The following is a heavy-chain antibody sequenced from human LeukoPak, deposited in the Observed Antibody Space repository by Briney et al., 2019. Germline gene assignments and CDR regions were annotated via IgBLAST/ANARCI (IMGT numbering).Heavy chain of an antibody. V-gene: IGHV4-39*01. J-gene: IGHJ4*02. CDR2: IYYSGST. Sequence: SETLSLTCTVSGGSISSSSYYWGWIRQPPGKGLEWIGNIYYSGSTNPLPSLKSRVTISADTSKNQFSLKLSSVTAADTAVYYCARSQNTGIVGAWYSWGQGTLVTVSS. CDR1: GGSISSSSYY. CDR3: ARSQNTGIVGAWYS. D-gene: IGHD1-26*01.